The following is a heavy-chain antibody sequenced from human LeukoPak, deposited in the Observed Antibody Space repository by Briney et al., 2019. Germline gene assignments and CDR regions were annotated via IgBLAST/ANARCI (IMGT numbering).Heavy chain of an antibody. CDR3: GKGSPLAVAGLVDLDC. J-gene: IGHJ4*02. D-gene: IGHD6-19*01. CDR2: ISGSGGST. CDR1: GFTFSSYA. Sequence: GGSLRLSCAASGFTFSSYAMSWVRQAPGKGLEWVSAISGSGGSTYYADSVKGRFTISRDNSKNTLYLQMNSLRAEDTAVYYCGKGSPLAVAGLVDLDCWGQGTLVTVSS. V-gene: IGHV3-23*01.